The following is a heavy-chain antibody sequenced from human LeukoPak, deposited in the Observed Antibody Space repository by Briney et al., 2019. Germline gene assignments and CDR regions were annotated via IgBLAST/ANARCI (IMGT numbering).Heavy chain of an antibody. CDR1: GGTFSSYA. J-gene: IGHJ4*02. Sequence: SVKVSCKASGGTFSSYAISWVRQAPGQGLEWMGRIIPILGIANYAQKFQGRVTITAAKSTSPAYVELSSLRSEDTAVYYCARGDSSGYYGEDYWGQGTLVTVSS. V-gene: IGHV1-69*04. CDR2: IIPILGIA. CDR3: ARGDSSGYYGEDY. D-gene: IGHD3-22*01.